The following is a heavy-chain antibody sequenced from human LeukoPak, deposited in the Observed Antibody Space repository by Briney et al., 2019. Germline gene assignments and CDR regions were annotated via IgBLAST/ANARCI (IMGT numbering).Heavy chain of an antibody. CDR1: GGTFSSYA. CDR2: IIPIFGTA. J-gene: IGHJ5*02. V-gene: IGHV1-69*13. Sequence: AASVKVSCKASGGTFSSYAISWVRQAPGQGLEWMGRIIPIFGTANYAQKFQGRVTITADESTSTAYMELSSLRSEDTAVYYCARDSYDFWSGYPHTNWFDPWGQGTLVTVSS. CDR3: ARDSYDFWSGYPHTNWFDP. D-gene: IGHD3-3*01.